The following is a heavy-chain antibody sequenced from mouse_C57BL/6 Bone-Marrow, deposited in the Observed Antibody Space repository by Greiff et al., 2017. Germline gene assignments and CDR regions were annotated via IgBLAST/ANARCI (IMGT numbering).Heavy chain of an antibody. CDR1: GFTFSSST. Sequence: DVKLVESGGGLVKPGGSLKLSCAASGFTFSSSTMSWVRQTPEKRLQWVAAISGGGGNTYYPDSVKGRSAISRDNDKNILYLQMSSLRSEDTALYYCSRQVTTVLATKYFDVWGTGTTVTVSS. CDR2: ISGGGGNT. CDR3: SRQVTTVLATKYFDV. V-gene: IGHV5-9*01. J-gene: IGHJ1*03. D-gene: IGHD1-1*01.